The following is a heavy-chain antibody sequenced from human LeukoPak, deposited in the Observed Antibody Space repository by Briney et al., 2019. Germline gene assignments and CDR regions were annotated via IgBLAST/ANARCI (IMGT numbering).Heavy chain of an antibody. J-gene: IGHJ5*02. Sequence: GGSLRLSCAASGFTFSSYSMNWVRQAPGKGLEWVSSISSSSSYIYYADSVKGRFTISRDNAKNSLYLQMNSLRAEDTAVYYCARDAYYDFWSGYYPAYNWFDPWGQGTLVTVSS. V-gene: IGHV3-21*01. D-gene: IGHD3-3*01. CDR1: GFTFSSYS. CDR3: ARDAYYDFWSGYYPAYNWFDP. CDR2: ISSSSSYI.